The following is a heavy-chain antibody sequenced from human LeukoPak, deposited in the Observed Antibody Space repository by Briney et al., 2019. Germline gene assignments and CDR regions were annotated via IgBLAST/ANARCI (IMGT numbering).Heavy chain of an antibody. V-gene: IGHV4-59*01. CDR3: ARGALWFGKFIFDY. D-gene: IGHD3-10*01. Sequence: PSETLSLTCTVSGSSISSYYWSWIRQPPGKGLEWIGYIYYSGSTNYNPSLKSRVTISVDTSKNPFSLKLSSVTAADTAVYYCARGALWFGKFIFDYWGQGTLVTVSS. CDR1: GSSISSYY. CDR2: IYYSGST. J-gene: IGHJ4*02.